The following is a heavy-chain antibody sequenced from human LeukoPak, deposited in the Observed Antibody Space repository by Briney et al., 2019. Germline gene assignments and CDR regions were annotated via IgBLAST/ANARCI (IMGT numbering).Heavy chain of an antibody. D-gene: IGHD3-22*01. CDR1: GFTVSSNS. V-gene: IGHV3-66*03. J-gene: IGHJ4*02. CDR3: AKDDYYDTSGYRD. CDR2: IYSDNT. Sequence: GGSLRLSCTVSGFTVSSNSMSWVRQAPGKGLEWVSFIYSDNTHYSDSVKGRFTISRDNSKNTLYLQMNSLRAEDTAVYYCAKDDYYDTSGYRDWGQGTLVTVSS.